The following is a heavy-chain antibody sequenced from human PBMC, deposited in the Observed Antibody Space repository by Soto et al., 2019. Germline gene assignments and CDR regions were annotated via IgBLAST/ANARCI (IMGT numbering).Heavy chain of an antibody. D-gene: IGHD6-13*01. CDR1: GDSVSSNSAA. V-gene: IGHV6-1*01. Sequence: PSQTLSLTCAISGDSVSSNSAAWNWIRQSPSRGLEWLGRTYYRSKWYNDYAVSVKSRITINPDTSKNQFSLQLNSVTPEDTAVYYCAREGRVAAAGTSFWFDPWGQGTLVTSPQ. J-gene: IGHJ5*02. CDR3: AREGRVAAAGTSFWFDP. CDR2: TYYRSKWYN.